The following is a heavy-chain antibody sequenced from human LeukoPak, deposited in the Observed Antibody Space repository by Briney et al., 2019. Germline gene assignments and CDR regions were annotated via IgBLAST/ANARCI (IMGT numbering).Heavy chain of an antibody. J-gene: IGHJ4*02. D-gene: IGHD2-15*01. CDR3: AKDHPAVVVVAAIFDY. V-gene: IGHV3-23*01. Sequence: GGSLRLSCAASGFTFSSYTMNWARQAPGKGLEWVPAISGSGGSTYYADSVKGRFTISRDNSKNTLYLQMNSLRAEDTAVYYCAKDHPAVVVVAAIFDYWGQGTLVTVSS. CDR2: ISGSGGST. CDR1: GFTFSSYT.